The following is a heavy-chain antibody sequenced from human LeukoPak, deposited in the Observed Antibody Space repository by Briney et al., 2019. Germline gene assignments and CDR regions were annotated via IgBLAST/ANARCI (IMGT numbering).Heavy chain of an antibody. V-gene: IGHV3-33*06. CDR3: AKANGITGTTYWYFDL. D-gene: IGHD1-7*01. CDR1: GFTFSSYG. J-gene: IGHJ2*01. CDR2: IWYDGSNK. Sequence: PGGSLRLSCAASGFTFSSYGMHWVRQAPGKGLEWVAVIWYDGSNKYYADSVKGRFTISRDNSKNTLYLQLNSLRTEDTAVYYCAKANGITGTTYWYFDLWGRGTLVTVSS.